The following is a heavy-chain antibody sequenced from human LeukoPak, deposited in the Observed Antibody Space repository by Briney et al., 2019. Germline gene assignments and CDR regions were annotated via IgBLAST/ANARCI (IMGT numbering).Heavy chain of an antibody. CDR3: ARFRGTSSWHQEVFDY. V-gene: IGHV4-59*08. Sequence: PSETLSLTCTVSGGSINSYNWNWIRQPPGKGLEWIGYISYNGSPDYNPSSKSRATMSVDTSQGQFSLRLSSVTAADTAVYYCARFRGTSSWHQEVFDYWGQGAPVTVSS. CDR1: GGSINSYN. D-gene: IGHD2-15*01. J-gene: IGHJ4*02. CDR2: ISYNGSP.